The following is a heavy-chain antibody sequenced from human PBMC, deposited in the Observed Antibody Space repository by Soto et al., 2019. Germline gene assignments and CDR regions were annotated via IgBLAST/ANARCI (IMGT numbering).Heavy chain of an antibody. CDR2: IYYSGST. Sequence: SETLSLTCTVSGGSISSHYWSWIRQPPGKGLEWIGYIYYSGSTNYNPSLRSRVTISVYTSKNRFSLKLSSVNDADRAVYYCARVGRGFDYWGQGTLVTVSS. CDR1: GGSISSHY. J-gene: IGHJ4*02. D-gene: IGHD2-15*01. CDR3: ARVGRGFDY. V-gene: IGHV4-59*11.